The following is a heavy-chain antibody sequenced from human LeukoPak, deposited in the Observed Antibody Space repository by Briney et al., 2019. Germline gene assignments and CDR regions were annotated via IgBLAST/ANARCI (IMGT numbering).Heavy chain of an antibody. J-gene: IGHJ6*03. CDR2: VSGSGGTT. CDR3: AKGGCSSTNCFCSVYYHMDV. D-gene: IGHD2-2*01. CDR1: GFTFIGYA. V-gene: IGHV3-23*01. Sequence: GGSLRLSCAASGFTFIGYAMTWVRQAPGKGLEWVSVVSGSGGTTYFADSVKGRFTISRDNSKNTLHLQMNSLRAEDTAVYYCAKGGCSSTNCFCSVYYHMDVWGKGTTVTVSS.